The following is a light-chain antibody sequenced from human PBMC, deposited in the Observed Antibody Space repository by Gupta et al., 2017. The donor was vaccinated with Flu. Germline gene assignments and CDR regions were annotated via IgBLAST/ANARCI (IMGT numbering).Light chain of an antibody. CDR2: KAS. Sequence: DRVTIKCRASQTISTWVAWYQQKPGQVPKLLIYKASTLQSGVPPRFSGSGSGTDFTLTISSLQFDDFATYYCQQYNSYSSLTFGGGTKVEIK. J-gene: IGKJ4*01. V-gene: IGKV1-5*03. CDR1: QTISTW. CDR3: QQYNSYSSLT.